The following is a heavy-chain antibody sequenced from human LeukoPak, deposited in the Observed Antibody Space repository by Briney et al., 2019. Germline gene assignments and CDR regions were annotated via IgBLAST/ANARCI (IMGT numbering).Heavy chain of an antibody. V-gene: IGHV1-2*02. CDR2: INPNSGGT. D-gene: IGHD5-18*01. CDR1: GYTLTELS. Sequence: ASVKVSCKVSGYTLTELSMHWVRQAPGQGLEWMGWINPNSGGTNYAQKFQGRVTTTRDTSISTAYMELSRLRSDDTAVYYCARVNQAAMVIGGHWFDPWGQGTLVTVSS. CDR3: ARVNQAAMVIGGHWFDP. J-gene: IGHJ5*02.